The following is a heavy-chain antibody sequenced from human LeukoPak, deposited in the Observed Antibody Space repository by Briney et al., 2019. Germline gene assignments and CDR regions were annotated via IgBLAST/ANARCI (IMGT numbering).Heavy chain of an antibody. D-gene: IGHD6-13*01. CDR1: GFTFSSYS. J-gene: IGHJ4*02. Sequence: GGSLRLSCAASGFTFSSYSMNWVRQAPGKGLEWVSSISSSSSYIYYAGSVKGRFTISRDNAKNSLYLQMNSLRAEDTAVYYCARVLAAAGTVDYWGQGTLVTVSS. CDR3: ARVLAAAGTVDY. CDR2: ISSSSSYI. V-gene: IGHV3-21*01.